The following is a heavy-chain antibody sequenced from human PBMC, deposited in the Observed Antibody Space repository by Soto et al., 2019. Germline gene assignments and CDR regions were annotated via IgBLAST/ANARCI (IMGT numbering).Heavy chain of an antibody. D-gene: IGHD3-22*01. CDR2: IYDNGIT. Sequence: SETLSLTCSVSVRSITSYYWSWVRQPPGKGLEWIGYIYDNGITSQNPSLKSRVTMSADTSQNQFSLKLTSVTGADTAVYYCARTYDSNGYANEFDSWGQGILVTVSS. V-gene: IGHV4-59*12. CDR1: VRSITSYY. J-gene: IGHJ4*02. CDR3: ARTYDSNGYANEFDS.